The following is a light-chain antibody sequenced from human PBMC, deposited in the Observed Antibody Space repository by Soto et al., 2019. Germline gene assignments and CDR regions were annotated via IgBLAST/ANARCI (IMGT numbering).Light chain of an antibody. J-gene: IGKJ1*01. CDR2: VAS. Sequence: DIQMTQAPSSLSASVGDRVTITCRASQGISNYLAWYQQQPGKVPKLLIYVASTLQSGVPSRFSGSGSGTDFTLTISSLQPEDVATYYCQKYNSAPWTFGQGTKVEIK. CDR1: QGISNY. V-gene: IGKV1-27*01. CDR3: QKYNSAPWT.